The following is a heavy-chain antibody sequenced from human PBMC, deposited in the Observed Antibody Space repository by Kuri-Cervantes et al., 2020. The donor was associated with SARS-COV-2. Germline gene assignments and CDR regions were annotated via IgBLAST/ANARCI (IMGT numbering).Heavy chain of an antibody. Sequence: SETLSLTCAVYGGSFSGYYWSWIRQPPGKGLEWIGEINHSGSTNYNPSLKSRVTISVDTSKNQFSLKLSSVTAADTAVYYCARSTLDGYNYLVAFDIWGQGTMVTVSS. D-gene: IGHD5-24*01. CDR1: GGSFSGYY. V-gene: IGHV4-34*01. CDR2: INHSGST. J-gene: IGHJ3*02. CDR3: ARSTLDGYNYLVAFDI.